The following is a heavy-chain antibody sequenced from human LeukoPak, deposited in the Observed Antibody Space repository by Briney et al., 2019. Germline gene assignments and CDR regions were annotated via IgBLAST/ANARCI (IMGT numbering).Heavy chain of an antibody. V-gene: IGHV4-4*07. D-gene: IGHD2-2*01. CDR3: ARLSADSSSSRGFDY. CDR2: IYTSGST. J-gene: IGHJ4*02. CDR1: GASISSYY. Sequence: SETLSLTCTVSGASISSYYWTWIGQPAGKGLEWIGRIYTSGSTNYNPSLKSRVAMSVDTSKNQFSLKLSSVTAADTAVYYCARLSADSSSSRGFDYWGQGTPVTVSS.